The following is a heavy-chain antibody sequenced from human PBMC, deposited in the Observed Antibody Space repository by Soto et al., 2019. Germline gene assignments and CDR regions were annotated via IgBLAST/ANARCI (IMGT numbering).Heavy chain of an antibody. CDR1: GGSISSGGYY. V-gene: IGHV4-31*03. CDR2: IYYSGST. Sequence: SETLSLTCTVSGGSISSGGYYWSWIRQHPGKGLEWTGYIYYSGSTYYNPSLKSRVTISVDTSKNQFSLKLSSVTAADTAVYYCAREYRLHQYMDVWGKGTTVTVS. J-gene: IGHJ6*03. D-gene: IGHD1-1*01. CDR3: AREYRLHQYMDV.